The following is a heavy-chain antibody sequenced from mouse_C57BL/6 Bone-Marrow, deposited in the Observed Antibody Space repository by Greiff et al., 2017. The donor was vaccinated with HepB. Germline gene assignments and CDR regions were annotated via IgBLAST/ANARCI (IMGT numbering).Heavy chain of an antibody. CDR3: GGRLYYYGSRYDY. CDR1: GYTFTSYG. D-gene: IGHD1-1*01. V-gene: IGHV1-81*01. CDR2: IYPCSGNT. Sequence: VQLQQSGAELARPGASVKLSCKASGYTFTSYGISWVKQRTEQGLEWIGEIYPCSGNTYYNDKFKGKATLTADKSSRTAYMGLRSLTSEDSTVYFCGGRLYYYGSRYDYWGQGTTLTVSS. J-gene: IGHJ2*01.